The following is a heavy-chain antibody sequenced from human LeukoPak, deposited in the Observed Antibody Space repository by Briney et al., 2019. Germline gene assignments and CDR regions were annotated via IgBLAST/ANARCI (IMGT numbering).Heavy chain of an antibody. CDR2: IIPILGIA. J-gene: IGHJ4*02. CDR1: GGTFSSYT. V-gene: IGHV1-69*02. Sequence: ASVKVSCKASGGTFSSYTISWVRQAPGQGLEWMGRIIPILGIANYAQKFQGRVTITADKSTSTAYMELSSLRSEDTAVYYRASIAVAGRRNFDYWGQGTLVTVSS. D-gene: IGHD6-19*01. CDR3: ASIAVAGRRNFDY.